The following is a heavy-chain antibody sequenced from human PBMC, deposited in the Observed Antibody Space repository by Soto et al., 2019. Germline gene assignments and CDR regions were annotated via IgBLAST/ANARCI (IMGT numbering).Heavy chain of an antibody. D-gene: IGHD3-3*01. J-gene: IGHJ6*02. Sequence: GGSLRLSCMASGSDLSTYSMNWVRQAPGQGLEWIAYVSLDSDSIQYADSVKGRFTMSRDDAENSLYLQMDSLRDEDTATCYCARLYYDYVWGQGTTVTVSS. CDR1: GSDLSTYS. CDR3: ARLYYDYV. CDR2: VSLDSDSI. V-gene: IGHV3-48*02.